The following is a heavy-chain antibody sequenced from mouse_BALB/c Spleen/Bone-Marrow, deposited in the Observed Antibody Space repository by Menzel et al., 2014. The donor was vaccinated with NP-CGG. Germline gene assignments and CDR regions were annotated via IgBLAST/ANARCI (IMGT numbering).Heavy chain of an antibody. CDR1: GFSLSRDA. J-gene: IGHJ1*01. D-gene: IGHD1-1*01. Sequence: LEESGGRLVTPGTPLTLTCTVSGFSLSRDAMSWVRQAPGKGLEWVGFINAGGSAYYASWANGRFTISXTSTTVDLKITSPTTEDTAAYFCARLILIGYYLYLWGGGALVTVSS. CDR3: ARLILIGYYLYL. CDR2: INAGGSA. V-gene: IGHV5-6-5*01.